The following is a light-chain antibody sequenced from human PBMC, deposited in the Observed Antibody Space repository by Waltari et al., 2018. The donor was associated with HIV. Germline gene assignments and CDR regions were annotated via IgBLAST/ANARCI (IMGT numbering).Light chain of an antibody. CDR3: LQYDNLPYT. Sequence: DIQMTQSPSSLSASVGDRVTITCQASQDIKKFLNWFQQKPGRAPNLLIYDASSLDAGVPSRVAGSGSGTDFTLTITSLQPEDIATYYCLQYDNLPYTFGQGTRLEI. V-gene: IGKV1-33*01. CDR1: QDIKKF. CDR2: DAS. J-gene: IGKJ2*01.